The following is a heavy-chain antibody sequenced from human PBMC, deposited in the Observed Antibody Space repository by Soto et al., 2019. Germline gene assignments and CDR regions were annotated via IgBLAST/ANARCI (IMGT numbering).Heavy chain of an antibody. CDR3: AKDGAPRYCSRSSCHPAGAY. D-gene: IGHD2-15*01. CDR2: ISFDGSYK. Sequence: QVLLVESGGGVVQPGRSLRLSCAGSGFTFSNYGLHWVRQAPGKGLDWVSVISFDGSYKYYADSVKGRFTISRDNSNNMLYLQMDSLTTEDTAVYYCAKDGAPRYCSRSSCHPAGAYWGQGTLVTVSS. J-gene: IGHJ4*02. CDR1: GFTFSNYG. V-gene: IGHV3-30*18.